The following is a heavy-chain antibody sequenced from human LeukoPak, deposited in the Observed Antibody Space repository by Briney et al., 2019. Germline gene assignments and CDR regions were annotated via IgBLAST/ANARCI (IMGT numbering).Heavy chain of an antibody. CDR1: GSTFSSYA. CDR3: AKDRGIGSSWYSGAFDI. V-gene: IGHV3-23*01. CDR2: ISGSGGST. Sequence: GGSLRRSCAVSGSTFSSYAMSGVRQAPEKGLEGVSIISGSGGSTYYADSVKGRFTISRDNSKNTLYLQMNSLRVEDTAVYYCAKDRGIGSSWYSGAFDIWGQGTMVTVSS. D-gene: IGHD6-13*01. J-gene: IGHJ3*02.